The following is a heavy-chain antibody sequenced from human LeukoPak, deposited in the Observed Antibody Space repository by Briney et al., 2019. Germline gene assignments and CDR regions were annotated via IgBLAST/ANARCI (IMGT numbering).Heavy chain of an antibody. CDR1: GITLSNYG. V-gene: IGHV3-23*01. Sequence: TGGSLRLSCAVSGITLSNYGMSWVRQAPGKGLEWVAGISDSGGRTNYADSVKGRFTISRDNPKNTIYPQMNSLRAEDTAVYFCAKRGVVIRVILVGFHKEAYYFDSWGQGALVTVSS. D-gene: IGHD3-22*01. CDR2: ISDSGGRT. J-gene: IGHJ4*02. CDR3: AKRGVVIRVILVGFHKEAYYFDS.